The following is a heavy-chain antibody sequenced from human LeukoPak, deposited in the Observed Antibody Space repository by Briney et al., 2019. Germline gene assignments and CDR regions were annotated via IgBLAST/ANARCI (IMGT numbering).Heavy chain of an antibody. CDR1: AFTVSTNY. V-gene: IGHV3-53*01. CDR2: IYSDGTT. J-gene: IGHJ3*01. D-gene: IGHD5-12*01. Sequence: QSGGSLRLSCAASAFTVSTNYMSRVRQAPGKGLEWVSLIYSDGTTYYADSVKGRFTISRDNSKNTVYLQMNSLRAEDTAVYYCAREVKAFGGHGAFDVWGQGTMVTVSS. CDR3: AREVKAFGGHGAFDV.